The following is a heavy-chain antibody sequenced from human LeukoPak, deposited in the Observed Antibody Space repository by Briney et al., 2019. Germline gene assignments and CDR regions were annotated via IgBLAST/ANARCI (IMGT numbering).Heavy chain of an antibody. CDR3: ARDAGGDCSGGSCTDYFDY. CDR1: EGTFSSYA. J-gene: IGHJ4*02. Sequence: SVKVSCKASEGTFSSYAISWVRQAPGQGLEWMGRIIPIFGTANYAQKSQGRVTITTDESTSTAYMELSSLRSEDTAVYYCARDAGGDCSGGSCTDYFDYWGQGTLVTVSS. CDR2: IIPIFGTA. D-gene: IGHD2-15*01. V-gene: IGHV1-69*05.